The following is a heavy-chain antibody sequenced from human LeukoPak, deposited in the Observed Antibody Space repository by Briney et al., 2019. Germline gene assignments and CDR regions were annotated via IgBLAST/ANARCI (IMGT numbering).Heavy chain of an antibody. CDR3: TRGVEPLAANTLAY. CDR2: LYSDGNT. Sequence: GGTLRLSCAASGFTVITNDMTWVRQAPGNGLEWVSVLYSDGNTKYADSVQGRFTISRDNSKKTLYLEMNSLSPDDTAVYYCTRGVEPLAANTLAYWGQGTLVTVCS. CDR1: GFTVITND. V-gene: IGHV3-53*01. J-gene: IGHJ4*02. D-gene: IGHD1-14*01.